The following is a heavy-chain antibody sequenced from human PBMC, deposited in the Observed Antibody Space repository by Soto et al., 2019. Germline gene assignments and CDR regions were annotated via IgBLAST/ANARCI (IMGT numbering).Heavy chain of an antibody. CDR1: GGSISSSSYY. V-gene: IGHV4-39*01. CDR3: ARRGYCSSTSCYLVDF. Sequence: QLQLQESGTGLVKPSETLSLTCTVSGGSISSSSYYWGWIRQPPGKGLEWIGSIYYSGSTYYNPSLKSRVTISVDTSKNQFSLKLSSVTAADTAVYYCARRGYCSSTSCYLVDFWGQGTLVTVSS. J-gene: IGHJ4*02. D-gene: IGHD2-2*01. CDR2: IYYSGST.